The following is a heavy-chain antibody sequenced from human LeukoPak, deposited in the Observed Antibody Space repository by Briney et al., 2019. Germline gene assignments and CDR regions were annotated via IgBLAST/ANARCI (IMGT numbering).Heavy chain of an antibody. Sequence: GGSLRLSCAASGFTFSSYDMHWVRQATGKGLEWVSAIGTAGDTYYADSVKGRFTISRDNSKNTLYLQMNSLRAEDTAVYYCAKSHGYSYGFDYWGQGTLVAVSS. D-gene: IGHD5-18*01. CDR2: IGTAGDT. CDR1: GFTFSSYD. CDR3: AKSHGYSYGFDY. V-gene: IGHV3-13*01. J-gene: IGHJ4*02.